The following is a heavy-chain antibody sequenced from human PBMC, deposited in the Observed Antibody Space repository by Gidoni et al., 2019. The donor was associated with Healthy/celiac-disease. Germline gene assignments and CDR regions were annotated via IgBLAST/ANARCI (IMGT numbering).Heavy chain of an antibody. Sequence: EVQLVESGGGLVKPGGSLRLSCAASGFPFSNAWMSWVRQAPGKGLEWVGRIKSKTDGGTTDYAAPVKGRFTISRDDSKNTLYLQMNSLKTEDTAVYYCTTRQWLVLAGDYWGQGTLVTVSS. CDR3: TTRQWLVLAGDY. CDR1: GFPFSNAW. CDR2: IKSKTDGGTT. J-gene: IGHJ4*02. D-gene: IGHD6-19*01. V-gene: IGHV3-15*01.